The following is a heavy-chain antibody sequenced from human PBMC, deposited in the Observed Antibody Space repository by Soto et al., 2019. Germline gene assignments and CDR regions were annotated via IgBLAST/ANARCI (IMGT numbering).Heavy chain of an antibody. CDR3: ARHHLGSGRLFD. CDR2: IYYTGRS. CDR1: GDSISNSNYY. V-gene: IGHV4-39*01. D-gene: IGHD3-10*01. J-gene: IGHJ4*02. Sequence: QLQLQESGPGLVKTSETLSLTCTVSGDSISNSNYYWGWIRQPPAQGLEWLGSIYYTGRSYSNPTLKSRVTISVVTSKNQFSLKLTSVTAADTAVYYCARHHLGSGRLFDWGQGTLVTVSS.